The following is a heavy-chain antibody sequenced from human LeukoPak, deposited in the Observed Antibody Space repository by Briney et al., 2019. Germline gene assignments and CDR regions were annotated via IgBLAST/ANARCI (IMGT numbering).Heavy chain of an antibody. D-gene: IGHD3-10*01. CDR1: GYTFTNYG. CDR3: GRSFGNYYGSGTPPLYFDY. V-gene: IGHV1-18*01. Sequence: ASVKVSCKASGYTFTNYGISWLRQAPGQGLEWLGWISAYNGNIKYSQNLQGRVTMTTDTSTSTAYMELRSLRSDDTAVYYCGRSFGNYYGSGTPPLYFDYWGQGTLVTVSS. J-gene: IGHJ4*02. CDR2: ISAYNGNI.